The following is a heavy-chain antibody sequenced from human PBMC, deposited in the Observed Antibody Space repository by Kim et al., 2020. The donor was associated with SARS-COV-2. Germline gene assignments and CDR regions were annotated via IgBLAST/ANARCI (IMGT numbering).Heavy chain of an antibody. Sequence: SETLSLTCTVSGGSVSSGSYYWSWIRQPPGKGLEWIGYIYYSGSTNYNPSLKSRVTISVDTSKNQFSLKLSSVTAADTAVYYCARDASVSSGSYTGGIDYWGQGTLVTVSS. CDR3: ARDASVSSGSYTGGIDY. CDR2: IYYSGST. J-gene: IGHJ4*02. V-gene: IGHV4-61*01. D-gene: IGHD3-22*01. CDR1: GGSVSSGSYY.